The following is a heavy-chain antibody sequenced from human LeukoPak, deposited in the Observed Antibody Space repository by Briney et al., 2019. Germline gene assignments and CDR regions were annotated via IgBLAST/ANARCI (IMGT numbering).Heavy chain of an antibody. CDR2: INWNGGST. J-gene: IGHJ4*02. D-gene: IGHD3-22*01. CDR3: ARANYYDSSGYYLIDHYVGY. CDR1: GFTFDDYG. V-gene: IGHV3-20*04. Sequence: GGSLRLSCAASGFTFDDYGMSWVRQAPGKGLEWVSGINWNGGSTGYADSVKGRFTISRDNAKNSLYLQMNSLRAEDTALYYCARANYYDSSGYYLIDHYVGYWGQGTLVTVSS.